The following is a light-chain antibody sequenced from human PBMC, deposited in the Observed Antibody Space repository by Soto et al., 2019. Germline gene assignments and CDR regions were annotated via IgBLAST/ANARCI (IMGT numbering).Light chain of an antibody. CDR3: QQRRNLPLT. V-gene: IGKV3-11*01. J-gene: IGKJ4*01. CDR2: DAS. CDR1: QSISNN. Sequence: EIVLTQSPATLSLSPGERASLSCRASQSISNNLVWYQQKPGQAPRLLIYDASNRATGIPARFSGSGSGTDFTLTITSLEPEDFAVYYCQQRRNLPLTFGGGTKVEI.